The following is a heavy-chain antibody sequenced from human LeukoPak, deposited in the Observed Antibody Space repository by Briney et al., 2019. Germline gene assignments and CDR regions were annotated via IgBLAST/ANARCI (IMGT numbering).Heavy chain of an antibody. V-gene: IGHV1-18*01. CDR3: SRDYYSGSYYGDY. CDR2: ISAYNGNT. J-gene: IGHJ4*02. D-gene: IGHD1-26*01. CDR1: GYTFINYG. Sequence: ASVKLSCKASGYTFINYGITWVRQAPGQGLEWMGWISAYNGNTNYAQKLHGRVTMTADTSTSTAYMELGSLRSDDTAIYYCSRDYYSGSYYGDYWGQGTLVTVSS.